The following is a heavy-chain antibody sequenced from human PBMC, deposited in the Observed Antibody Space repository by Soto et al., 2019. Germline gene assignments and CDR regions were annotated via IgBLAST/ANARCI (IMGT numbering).Heavy chain of an antibody. Sequence: EVQLLESGGGLVQPGGSLRLSCAASGFTFSSYAMSWVRQAPGKGLEWVSAISGSGGSTYYADSVKGRFTISRDNSKNTLYVQMNSLRAEDTAVYYCAKVKGQYYYYYYGMDVWGQGTTVTVSS. V-gene: IGHV3-23*01. CDR2: ISGSGGST. CDR1: GFTFSSYA. CDR3: AKVKGQYYYYYYGMDV. J-gene: IGHJ6*02.